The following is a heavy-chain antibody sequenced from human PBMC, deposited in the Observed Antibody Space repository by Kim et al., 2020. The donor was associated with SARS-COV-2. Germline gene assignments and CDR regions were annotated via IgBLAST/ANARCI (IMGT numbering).Heavy chain of an antibody. CDR1: GFTFSIYA. Sequence: GGSLRLSCAASGFTFSIYAMSWVRQAPGKGLEWVSVTSASGGSTYYADSVKGRFTISRDDSKNTLYLQMNSLRAEDTALYYCAKDLAGEAYWGQGTLVTVSS. V-gene: IGHV3-23*01. CDR2: TSASGGST. CDR3: AKDLAGEAY. J-gene: IGHJ4*02. D-gene: IGHD6-19*01.